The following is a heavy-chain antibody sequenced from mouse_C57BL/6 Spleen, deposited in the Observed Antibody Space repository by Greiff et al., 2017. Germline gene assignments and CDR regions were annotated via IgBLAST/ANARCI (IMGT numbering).Heavy chain of an antibody. D-gene: IGHD1-1*01. CDR2: IDPSDSHT. V-gene: IGHV1-69*01. Sequence: QVQLQQPGAELVMPGASVKLSCKASGYTFTSYWMHWVKQRPGQGLEWIGEIDPSDSHTNYNQKFKGKSTLTVDKSSSTAYMQLSRPTSEEAAVYCCARNYSSNLDYWGQGTTLTVSS. CDR3: ARNYSSNLDY. CDR1: GYTFTSYW. J-gene: IGHJ2*01.